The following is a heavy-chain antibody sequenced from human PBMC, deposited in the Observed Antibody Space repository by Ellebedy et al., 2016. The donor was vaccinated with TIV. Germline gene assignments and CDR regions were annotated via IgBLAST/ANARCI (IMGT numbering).Heavy chain of an antibody. CDR1: GGTFSSYA. CDR3: ARAPAETITVTNGMDV. CDR2: IIPIFGTA. J-gene: IGHJ6*02. Sequence: SVKVSXXASGGTFSSYAISWVRQAPGQGLEWMGGIIPIFGTANYAQKFQGRVTITADESTSTAYMELSSLRSEDTAVYYCARAPAETITVTNGMDVWGQGTTVTVSS. D-gene: IGHD4-17*01. V-gene: IGHV1-69*13.